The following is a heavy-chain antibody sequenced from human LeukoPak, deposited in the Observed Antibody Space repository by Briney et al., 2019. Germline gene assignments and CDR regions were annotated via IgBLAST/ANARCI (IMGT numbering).Heavy chain of an antibody. V-gene: IGHV4-61*01. CDR2: IYYSGST. Sequence: SETLSLTCTVSGGSISSSSYYWRWIRQPPGKGLEWIGYIYYSGSTNYNPSLKSRVTISVDTSKNQFSLKLSSVTAADTAVYYCARAGYSSSQLYMDVWGKGTTVTVSS. J-gene: IGHJ6*03. CDR3: ARAGYSSSQLYMDV. CDR1: GGSISSSSYY. D-gene: IGHD6-6*01.